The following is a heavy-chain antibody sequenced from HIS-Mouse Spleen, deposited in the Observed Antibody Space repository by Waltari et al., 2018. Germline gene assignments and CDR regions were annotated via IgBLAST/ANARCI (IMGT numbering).Heavy chain of an antibody. V-gene: IGHV4-34*01. J-gene: IGHJ4*02. Sequence: QVQLQQWGAGLLKPSETLSLTCAVYGGSCSGYYWSWIRPPRGKGLGWIGEINHSGSTNYNPSLKSRVTISVDTSKNQFSLKLSSVTAADTAVYYCARGERIAAAGTGVYYFDYWGQGTLVTVSS. D-gene: IGHD6-13*01. CDR1: GGSCSGYY. CDR2: INHSGST. CDR3: ARGERIAAAGTGVYYFDY.